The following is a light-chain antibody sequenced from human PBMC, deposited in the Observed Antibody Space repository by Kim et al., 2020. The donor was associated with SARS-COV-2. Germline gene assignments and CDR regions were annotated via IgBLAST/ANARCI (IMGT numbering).Light chain of an antibody. CDR2: YDS. CDR1: NIGSKS. V-gene: IGLV3-21*04. J-gene: IGLJ2*01. Sequence: SYELTQPPSVSVAPGETARITCGGKNIGSKSVPWYQQKPGQAPVLVIYYDSDRPSGIPERFSGSNSGNTANLTISRVEAGDEADYYGQVWDSSSVVFGGGTQLTVL. CDR3: QVWDSSSVV.